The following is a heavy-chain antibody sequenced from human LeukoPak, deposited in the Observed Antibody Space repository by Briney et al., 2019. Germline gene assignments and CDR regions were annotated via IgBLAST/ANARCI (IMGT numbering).Heavy chain of an antibody. CDR1: GFTFRSYW. D-gene: IGHD1/OR15-1a*01. Sequence: GGSLRLSCAASGFTFRSYWMSWVRQAPGKGLEWVANIKQDGSEKYYVDSVRGRFTISRDSAENSLYLQMNSLRAEDTAVYYCARPGLYETTLYSWGQGTLVTVSS. J-gene: IGHJ4*02. CDR3: ARPGLYETTLYS. V-gene: IGHV3-7*01. CDR2: IKQDGSEK.